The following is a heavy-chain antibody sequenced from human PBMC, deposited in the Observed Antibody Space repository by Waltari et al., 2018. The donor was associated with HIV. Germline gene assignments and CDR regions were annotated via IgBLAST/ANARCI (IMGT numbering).Heavy chain of an antibody. J-gene: IGHJ4*01. V-gene: IGHV3-53*01. D-gene: IGHD3-22*01. Sequence: EVQLVESGGGLIQPGGSLRLACAASGFAVINNYMSWVRQAPGKGPEWVSLIYSNATTYYADSVKGRLTISRDNSKNTLYLQMNSLRADDTAVYFCATVLVRTSWVITTAPFDYWGHGTLVTVSS. CDR3: ATVLVRTSWVITTAPFDY. CDR1: GFAVINNY. CDR2: IYSNATT.